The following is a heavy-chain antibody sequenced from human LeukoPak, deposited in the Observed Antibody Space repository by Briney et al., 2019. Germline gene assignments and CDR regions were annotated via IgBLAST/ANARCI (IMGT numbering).Heavy chain of an antibody. CDR3: ARFYDGPGTNWFDP. Sequence: SGTLSLTCAVSGGSISSSNWWSWVRQPPGKGLEWIGEIYHSGSTNYNPSLKSRVTISVDTSKNQFSLKLSSVTAADTAVYYCARFYDGPGTNWFDPWGQGTLVTVSS. V-gene: IGHV4-4*02. J-gene: IGHJ5*02. D-gene: IGHD3-10*01. CDR1: GGSISSSNW. CDR2: IYHSGST.